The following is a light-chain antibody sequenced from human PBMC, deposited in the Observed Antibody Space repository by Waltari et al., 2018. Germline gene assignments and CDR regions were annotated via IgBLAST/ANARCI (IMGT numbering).Light chain of an antibody. CDR2: HAS. CDR1: QSLRIY. V-gene: IGKV3-20*01. Sequence: EIVLTQSPRTLSLSPGERAPLSCRASQSLRIYLAWYQQKPGQAPRLLIYHASTRATGIPDRFSGSGSGTDFSLTISRLEPEDFAVYYCQHYESLPVTFGQGTKVEIK. J-gene: IGKJ1*01. CDR3: QHYESLPVT.